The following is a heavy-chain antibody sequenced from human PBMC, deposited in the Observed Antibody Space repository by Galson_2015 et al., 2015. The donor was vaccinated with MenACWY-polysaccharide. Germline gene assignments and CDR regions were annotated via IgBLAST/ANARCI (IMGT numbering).Heavy chain of an antibody. J-gene: IGHJ4*02. D-gene: IGHD5-24*01. Sequence: SVKVSCKASGYTFSGYYMHWVRQAPGQGLEWMGRINPNSGGTNYAQKFQGRVTMTRDTSISTAYMELSRLRSDDTAVYYCARSSGDSYNYWDSDHSGQGTLVTPAS. CDR3: ARSSGDSYNYWDSDH. V-gene: IGHV1-2*06. CDR2: INPNSGGT. CDR1: GYTFSGYY.